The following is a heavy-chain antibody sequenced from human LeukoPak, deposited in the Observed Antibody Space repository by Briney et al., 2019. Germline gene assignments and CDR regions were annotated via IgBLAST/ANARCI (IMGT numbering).Heavy chain of an antibody. Sequence: GGSLRLSCAASGFTFSTYRMSWVRQAPGKGLEWVGRIKSKTDGGTTDYAAPVKGRFTISRDDSKNTLYLQMNSLKTEDTAVYYCTTPPRAGRYYYYMDVWGKGTTVTVSS. CDR3: TTPPRAGRYYYYMDV. V-gene: IGHV3-15*01. CDR2: IKSKTDGGTT. J-gene: IGHJ6*03. D-gene: IGHD6-19*01. CDR1: GFTFSTYR.